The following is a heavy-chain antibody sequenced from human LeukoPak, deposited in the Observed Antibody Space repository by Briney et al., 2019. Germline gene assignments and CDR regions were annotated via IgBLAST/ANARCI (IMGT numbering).Heavy chain of an antibody. D-gene: IGHD3-10*01. V-gene: IGHV4-59*01. Sequence: SETLSLTCTVSGGPISSYYWSWIRQPPGKGLEWIGYIYYSGSTNYNPSLKSRVTISVDTSKNQFSLKLSSVTAADTAVYYCARDYYYGSGSYAFDIWGQGTMVTVSS. CDR2: IYYSGST. J-gene: IGHJ3*02. CDR3: ARDYYYGSGSYAFDI. CDR1: GGPISSYY.